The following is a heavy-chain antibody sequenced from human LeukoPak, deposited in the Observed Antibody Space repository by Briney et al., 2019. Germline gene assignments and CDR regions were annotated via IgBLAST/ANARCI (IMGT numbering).Heavy chain of an antibody. J-gene: IGHJ4*02. D-gene: IGHD3-9*01. CDR2: IYYSGST. V-gene: IGHV4-59*08. CDR3: ARHSDILTGYPFDY. CDR1: GGSFSGYY. Sequence: SETLSLTCAVYGGSFSGYYWSWIRQPPGKGLEWIGYIYYSGSTNYNPSLKSRVTISVDTSKNQFSLKLTSVTAADTAVYYCARHSDILTGYPFDYWGQGTLVTVSS.